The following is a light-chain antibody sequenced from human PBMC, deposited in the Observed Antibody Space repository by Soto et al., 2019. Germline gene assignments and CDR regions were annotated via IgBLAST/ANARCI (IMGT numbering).Light chain of an antibody. CDR3: SSYTSSSTPPYV. CDR2: DVS. V-gene: IGLV2-14*01. CDR1: SSDVGGYNY. J-gene: IGLJ1*01. Sequence: QSVLTQPASVSGSPGQSITISCTGTSSDVGGYNYVSWYQQHPGKAPKLMIYDVSNRPSGVSNRFSGSKSGNTASLTISGLQAEDEADYYCSSYTSSSTPPYVFGTGTKVTV.